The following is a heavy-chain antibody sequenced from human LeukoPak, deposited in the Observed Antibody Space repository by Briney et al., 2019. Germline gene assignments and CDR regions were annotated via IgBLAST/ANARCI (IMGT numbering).Heavy chain of an antibody. V-gene: IGHV3-7*01. D-gene: IGHD3-3*01. J-gene: IGHJ4*02. CDR2: IKQDGSQE. Sequence: GSLRLSCAGSRFTLSTYWMSWVRQAPGKGLEWVAHIKQDGSQEYYVDSVKGRFTISRDSAKNSLYLQMNSLRAEDTAVYYCARGVPYDSWSGPHYSDYWGQGTLVTVSS. CDR1: RFTLSTYW. CDR3: ARGVPYDSWSGPHYSDY.